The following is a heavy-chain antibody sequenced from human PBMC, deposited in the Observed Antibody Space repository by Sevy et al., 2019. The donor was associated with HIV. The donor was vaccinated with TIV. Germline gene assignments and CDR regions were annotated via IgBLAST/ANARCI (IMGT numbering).Heavy chain of an antibody. J-gene: IGHJ2*01. CDR3: ASGLAYWYFDL. Sequence: GGSLRLSCAASGFTFSRYGMHWVRQSPGKGLEWVAFIRYDGSNKYFADSVKGRFTISRDNSDNTVFLQMNCLRAEDSAVYYCASGLAYWYFDLWGRGTWSPSPQ. CDR1: GFTFSRYG. CDR2: IRYDGSNK. D-gene: IGHD2-15*01. V-gene: IGHV3-30*02.